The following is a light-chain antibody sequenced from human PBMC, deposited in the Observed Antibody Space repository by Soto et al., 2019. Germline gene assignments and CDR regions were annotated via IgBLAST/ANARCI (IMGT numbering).Light chain of an antibody. Sequence: EIVLTQSPATLSLSPGERATLSFRASQSVSSYLAWYQQKPGQAPRLLIYDASNRATGIPARFSGSGSGTDFTLTISSLEPEDFAVYYCQQRSNWLSITFGQGTRLEI. CDR1: QSVSSY. V-gene: IGKV3-11*01. J-gene: IGKJ5*01. CDR2: DAS. CDR3: QQRSNWLSIT.